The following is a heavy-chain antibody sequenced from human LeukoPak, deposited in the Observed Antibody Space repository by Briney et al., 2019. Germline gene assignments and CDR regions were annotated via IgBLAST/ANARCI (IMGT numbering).Heavy chain of an antibody. D-gene: IGHD1-14*01. J-gene: IGHJ3*02. CDR3: ARAAGLPWARDAFDI. CDR1: GFTFSSYS. CDR2: ISSSSSTI. Sequence: GGSLRLSCAASGFTFSSYSMNWVRQAPGKGLEWVSYISSSSSTIYYADSMKGRFTISRDNAKNSLYLQMNSLRAEDTAVYYCARAAGLPWARDAFDIWGQGTMVTVSS. V-gene: IGHV3-48*04.